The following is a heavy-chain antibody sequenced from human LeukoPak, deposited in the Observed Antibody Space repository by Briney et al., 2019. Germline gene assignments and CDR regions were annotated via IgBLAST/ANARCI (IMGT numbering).Heavy chain of an antibody. CDR2: ISGSGDST. CDR3: AKDRPLRIGIADRPHFDY. Sequence: GGSLRLSCAASGFTFSSYAMSWVRQAPGKGLEWVSAISGSGDSTYYADSVKGRFTISRDNSKNTLYLQMNSLRAEDTAVYYCAKDRPLRIGIADRPHFDYWGQGTLVTVSS. V-gene: IGHV3-23*01. CDR1: GFTFSSYA. D-gene: IGHD6-13*01. J-gene: IGHJ4*02.